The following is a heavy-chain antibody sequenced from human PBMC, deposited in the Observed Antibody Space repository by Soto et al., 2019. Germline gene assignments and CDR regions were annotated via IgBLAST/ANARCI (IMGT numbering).Heavy chain of an antibody. D-gene: IGHD2-21*01. CDR3: VKGRLACAYFDV. CDR2: TSPSSHEI. J-gene: IGHJ4*02. V-gene: IGHV3-48*02. Sequence: VRLSFAASGFPFRSHSMYWVRQAPGKGLEWISYTSPSSHEIYYADSVRGRFVMSRDNARNSVSLQMNSLRDDDTAVYYCVKGRLACAYFDVLGQGSLVTVSS. CDR1: GFPFRSHS.